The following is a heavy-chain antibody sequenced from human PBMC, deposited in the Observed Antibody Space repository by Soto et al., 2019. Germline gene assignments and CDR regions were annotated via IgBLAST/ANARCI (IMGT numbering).Heavy chain of an antibody. CDR1: GFTFSDYY. CDR2: ISSSSTYT. Sequence: GGSLRLSCAASGFTFSDYYMSWIRQAPGKGLEWVSHISSSSTYTNYAASVKGRFTISRDNAKNSLYLQMNSLRAEDTAVYYCAREPKFYYETSGYYWDYWGQGTLVTVSS. V-gene: IGHV3-11*05. J-gene: IGHJ4*02. CDR3: AREPKFYYETSGYYWDY. D-gene: IGHD3-22*01.